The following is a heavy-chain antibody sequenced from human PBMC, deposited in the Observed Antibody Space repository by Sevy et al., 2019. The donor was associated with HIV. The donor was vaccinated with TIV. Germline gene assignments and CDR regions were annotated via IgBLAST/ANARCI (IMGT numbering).Heavy chain of an antibody. J-gene: IGHJ3*02. D-gene: IGHD7-27*01. CDR1: GDTFSTYG. CDR3: AREGGVATTGDHDAFDI. CDR2: IIPIFGTP. Sequence: ASVKVSCKASGDTFSTYGLSWVRQAPGQGLEWMGGIIPIFGTPNYAQKFQGRVTITAEESARTAYMELSSLRSEDTALYYCAREGGVATTGDHDAFDIWGHGTLVTVSS. V-gene: IGHV1-69*13.